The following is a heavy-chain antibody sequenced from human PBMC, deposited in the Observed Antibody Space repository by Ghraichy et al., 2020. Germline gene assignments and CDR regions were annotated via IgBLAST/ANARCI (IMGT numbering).Heavy chain of an antibody. V-gene: IGHV4-34*01. Sequence: SETLSLTCAVYRGSFSGYYWTWIRQPPGKGLEWIGEINHRGSTSYNPSLKSRIFISKDTSKNQFSLKLSSVTAADTAVYYCARGPNKEGLDVWRQGTTVTVSS. D-gene: IGHD2/OR15-2a*01. J-gene: IGHJ6*01. CDR1: RGSFSGYY. CDR3: ARGPNKEGLDV. CDR2: INHRGST.